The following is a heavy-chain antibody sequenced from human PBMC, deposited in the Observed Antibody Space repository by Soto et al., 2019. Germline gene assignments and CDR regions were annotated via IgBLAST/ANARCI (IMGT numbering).Heavy chain of an antibody. Sequence: GGSLRLSCAASGFTFNNAWMSWVRQAPGKGLEWVGRIKGEADGGTTDYAAPVKGRITISRDHSKDTLYLQMNSLKTEDTAVYDCARTIVRLGVLRDENSCDYWGQETLV. J-gene: IGHJ4*01. V-gene: IGHV3-15*01. CDR2: IKGEADGGTT. CDR1: GFTFNNAW. D-gene: IGHD3-3*01. CDR3: ARTIVRLGVLRDENSCDY.